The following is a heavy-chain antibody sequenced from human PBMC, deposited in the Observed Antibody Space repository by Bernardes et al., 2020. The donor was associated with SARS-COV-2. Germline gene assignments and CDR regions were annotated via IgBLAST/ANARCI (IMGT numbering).Heavy chain of an antibody. CDR2: ISSGGGT. CDR3: VRRRFAGPIDD. Sequence: SETLSLTCTVSGSSISGAKSYWGWIRQAPGKGLEWIGDISSGGGTFYNPSVKSRVTISVDSSTKQFSLSLRSVTASDSAVYFCVRRRFAGPIDDWGQGARVTVSS. D-gene: IGHD3-16*01. J-gene: IGHJ4*02. V-gene: IGHV4-39*01. CDR1: GSSISGAKSY.